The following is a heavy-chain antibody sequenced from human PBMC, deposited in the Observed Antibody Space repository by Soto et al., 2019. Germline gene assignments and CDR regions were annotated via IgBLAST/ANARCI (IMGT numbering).Heavy chain of an antibody. CDR1: GFTFSSYS. D-gene: IGHD5-12*01. CDR3: AWDKVATIDAFDS. Sequence: PSGSPRLSCAASGFTFSSYSMNWVRQAPGKRLEWVSSISSSSSYIYYADSVKGRFTISRDNAKNSLYLKMNSLRAEDTAVYYCAWDKVATIDAFDSWGQGTMGTV. J-gene: IGHJ3*02. CDR2: ISSSSSYI. V-gene: IGHV3-21*01.